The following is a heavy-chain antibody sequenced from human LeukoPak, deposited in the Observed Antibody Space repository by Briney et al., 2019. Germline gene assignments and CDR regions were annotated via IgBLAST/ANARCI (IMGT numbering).Heavy chain of an antibody. V-gene: IGHV3-48*03. CDR1: GFTFSSYE. J-gene: IGHJ4*02. CDR3: ITGLRYFDWPYLDY. CDR2: ISSSGSTI. Sequence: GGSLRLSCAASGFTFSSYEMNWVRQAPGKGLEWVSYISSSGSTIYYADSVKGRFTISRDNAKNSLYLQMNSLKTEDTAVYYCITGLRYFDWPYLDYWGQGTLVTVSS. D-gene: IGHD3-9*01.